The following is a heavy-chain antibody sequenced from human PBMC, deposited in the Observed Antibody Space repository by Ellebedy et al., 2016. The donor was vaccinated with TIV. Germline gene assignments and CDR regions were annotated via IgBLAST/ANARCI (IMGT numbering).Heavy chain of an antibody. J-gene: IGHJ4*02. CDR1: GFIVSTNH. CDR3: AKGSFPFGDKSERIYSFQY. V-gene: IGHV3-53*04. CDR2: GYT. Sequence: GESLKTSCTASGFIVSTNHMSWVRQAPGKGLEWVGGYTNYADSVKGRFTISTHNSRNTLYLQMTNLRTEDTAVYYCAKGSFPFGDKSERIYSFQYWGQGTLVIVSS. D-gene: IGHD3-10*01.